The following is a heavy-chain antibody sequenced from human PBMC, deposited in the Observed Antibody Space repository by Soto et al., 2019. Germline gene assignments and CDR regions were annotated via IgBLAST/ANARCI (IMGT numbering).Heavy chain of an antibody. CDR3: AIVSYSSSWNWFAP. CDR1: GGTFSSYA. J-gene: IGHJ5*02. CDR2: IIPIFGTA. Sequence: ASVKVSCKASGGTFSSYAISWVRQAPGQGLEWMGGIIPIFGTANYAQKFQGRVTITADESTSTAYMELSSLRSEDTAVYYCAIVSYSSSWNWFAPWGQGTLVTVSS. V-gene: IGHV1-69*13. D-gene: IGHD6-13*01.